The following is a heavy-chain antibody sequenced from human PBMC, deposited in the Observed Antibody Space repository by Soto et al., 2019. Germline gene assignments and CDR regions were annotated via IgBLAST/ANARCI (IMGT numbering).Heavy chain of an antibody. D-gene: IGHD6-6*01. CDR3: ARVMEYSSSSSAFDI. V-gene: IGHV3-23*01. J-gene: IGHJ3*02. CDR2: ISGSGGST. CDR1: GFTFSSYA. Sequence: PGGSLRLSCTASGFTFSSYAMSWVRQARGKGLEWVSAISGSGGSTYYADSVKGRFTISRDNSKNTLYLQMNSLRAEDTAVYYCARVMEYSSSSSAFDIWGQGTMVTVSS.